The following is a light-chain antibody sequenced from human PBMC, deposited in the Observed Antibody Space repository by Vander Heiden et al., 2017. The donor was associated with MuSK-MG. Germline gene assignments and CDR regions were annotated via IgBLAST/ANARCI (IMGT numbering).Light chain of an antibody. J-gene: IGLJ1*01. CDR3: QSYDSSLSGDV. V-gene: IGLV1-40*01. CDR1: SSNIGAGYD. Sequence: SVLTQPPSVSGAPGQRVTISCTGSSSNIGAGYDVHAYQQHPGTAPKLLIYGNSNRPSGVPDRFSGSKSGSSASLAITGLQAEDEADYYCQSYDSSLSGDVFGTGTKVTVL. CDR2: GNS.